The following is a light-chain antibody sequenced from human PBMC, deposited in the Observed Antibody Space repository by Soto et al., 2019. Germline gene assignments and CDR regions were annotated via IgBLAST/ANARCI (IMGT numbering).Light chain of an antibody. CDR1: QSVSSY. Sequence: EIFLTPSPDTLSLSPVERATLSCRASQSVSSYLAWHQQKPGQAPRLLIYDASNRATGIPARFSGSGSGTDFTLTISSLEPEDFAVYYCQQRSNWPITFGQGTRLEIK. V-gene: IGKV3-11*01. J-gene: IGKJ5*01. CDR3: QQRSNWPIT. CDR2: DAS.